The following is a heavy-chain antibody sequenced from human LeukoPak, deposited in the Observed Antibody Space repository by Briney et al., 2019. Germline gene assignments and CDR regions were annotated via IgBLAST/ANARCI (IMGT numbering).Heavy chain of an antibody. D-gene: IGHD3-3*01. CDR1: GFTFSSYG. CDR2: IRYDGSNK. CDR3: AKVATIFGVDNFDY. V-gene: IGHV3-30*02. J-gene: IGHJ4*02. Sequence: PGGSLRLSCAASGFTFSSYGMHWVRQAPGKGLEWVAFIRYDGSNKYYADSVKGRFTISRDNSKNTLYLQVNSLRAEDTAVYYCAKVATIFGVDNFDYWGQGTLVTVPS.